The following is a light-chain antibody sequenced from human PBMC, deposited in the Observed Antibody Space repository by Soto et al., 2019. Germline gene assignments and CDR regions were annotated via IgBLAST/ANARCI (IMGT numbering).Light chain of an antibody. CDR1: SSDLADYNY. CDR2: DVS. V-gene: IGLV2-14*01. J-gene: IGLJ1*01. CDR3: SSSTSSGPCV. Sequence: QSALTQPRSVSGSPGESVTISCTGTSSDLADYNYVSWFQQHPGKAPKLLIYDVSERPSGVSNRFSGSKSGNTASLTISGLQAEDEADYSCSSSTSSGPCVFGGGTKVTVL.